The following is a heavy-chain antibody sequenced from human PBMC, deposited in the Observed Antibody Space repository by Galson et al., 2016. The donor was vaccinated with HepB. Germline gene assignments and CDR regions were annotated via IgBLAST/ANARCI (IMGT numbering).Heavy chain of an antibody. V-gene: IGHV3-30-3*01. D-gene: IGHD3-3*01. CDR2: ISYDGGEK. CDR3: ASQRRLDFWGGYLDY. CDR1: GFTFSRYT. Sequence: SLRLSCAASGFTFSRYTMHWVRQAPGKGLEWVAVISYDGGEKSYADSVKGRFTISRDNSKNTLYLQMNSLRAEDTALYYCASQRRLDFWGGYLDYWGQGTLLTVSS. J-gene: IGHJ4*02.